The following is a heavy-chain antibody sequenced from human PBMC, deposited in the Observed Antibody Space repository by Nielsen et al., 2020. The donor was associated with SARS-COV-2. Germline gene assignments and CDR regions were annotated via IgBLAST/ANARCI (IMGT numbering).Heavy chain of an antibody. V-gene: IGHV4-34*01. Sequence: SETLSLTCAVYGGSFSGYYWSWIRQPPGKGLEWIGEINHSGSTNYNPSLKSRVTISVDTSKNQFSLKLSSVTAADTAVYYCARGRSRRYCSSTSCYTSLWFDPWGHGTLVTVSS. D-gene: IGHD2-2*02. CDR2: INHSGST. CDR3: ARGRSRRYCSSTSCYTSLWFDP. J-gene: IGHJ5*02. CDR1: GGSFSGYY.